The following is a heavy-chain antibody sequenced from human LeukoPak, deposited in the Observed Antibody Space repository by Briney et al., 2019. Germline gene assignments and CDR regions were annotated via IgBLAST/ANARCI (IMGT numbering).Heavy chain of an antibody. CDR1: GGTFSSYA. D-gene: IGHD5-12*01. CDR3: ARDGPVGGYDATLNDY. J-gene: IGHJ4*02. CDR2: IIPIFGTA. Sequence: SVKVSCKASGGTFSSYAISWVRQAPGQGLEWMGGIIPIFGTANYAQKFQGRVTITADESTGTAYMELSGLRSEDTAVYYCARDGPVGGYDATLNDYWGQGTLVTVSS. V-gene: IGHV1-69*13.